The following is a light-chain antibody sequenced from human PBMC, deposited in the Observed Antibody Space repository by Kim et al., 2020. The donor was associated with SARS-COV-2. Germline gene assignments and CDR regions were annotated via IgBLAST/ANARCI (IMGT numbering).Light chain of an antibody. CDR3: SSYTSSSTYVV. CDR2: DVS. J-gene: IGLJ2*01. V-gene: IGLV2-14*03. Sequence: QSINISCTGTSSDVGGYNCVSWYQQHPGKAPKLMIYDVSNRPSGVSNRFSGSKSGNTASLTIYGLQAEDEADYYCSSYTSSSTYVVFGGGTQLTVL. CDR1: SSDVGGYNC.